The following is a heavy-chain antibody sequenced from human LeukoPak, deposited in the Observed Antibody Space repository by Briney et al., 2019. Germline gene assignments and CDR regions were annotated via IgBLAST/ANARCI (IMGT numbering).Heavy chain of an antibody. V-gene: IGHV4-39*02. Sequence: PSETLSLTCTVSGGSISSSSYYWGWIRQPPGKGLEWIGSIYYSGSTYYNPSLKSRVTISVDTSKNQFSLKLSSVTAADTAVYYCAREFLRPGTTSDWGQGTLVTVSS. J-gene: IGHJ4*02. CDR2: IYYSGST. D-gene: IGHD1-1*01. CDR1: GGSISSSSYY. CDR3: AREFLRPGTTSD.